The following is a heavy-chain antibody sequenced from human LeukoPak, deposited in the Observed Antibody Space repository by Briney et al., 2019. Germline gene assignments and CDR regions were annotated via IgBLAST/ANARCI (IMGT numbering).Heavy chain of an antibody. CDR2: IYTSGST. CDR3: ARDAQYCSNGVCENWFDP. J-gene: IGHJ5*02. Sequence: SETLSLTCTVSSGSISNYYWSWIRQPAGKGLEWIGRIYTSGSTTYNPSLKSRLTISIDTSKNQFSLKLSSVTAADTAVYYCARDAQYCSNGVCENWFDPWGQGTLVTVSS. V-gene: IGHV4-4*07. D-gene: IGHD2-8*01. CDR1: SGSISNYY.